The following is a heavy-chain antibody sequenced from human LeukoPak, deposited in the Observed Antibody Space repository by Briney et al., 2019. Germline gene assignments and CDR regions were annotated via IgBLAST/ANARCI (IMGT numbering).Heavy chain of an antibody. CDR3: AKDRGHYDILTGYLVVYGMDV. V-gene: IGHV3-23*01. CDR2: ISGSGGST. CDR1: GFTFSSYA. J-gene: IGHJ6*02. D-gene: IGHD3-9*01. Sequence: GGSLRLSCAASGFTFSSYAMSWVRQAPGKGLEWVSAISGSGGSTYYADSVKGRFTISRDNSKNTLYLQMNSLRAEDTAVYYCAKDRGHYDILTGYLVVYGMDVWGQGTTVTVSS.